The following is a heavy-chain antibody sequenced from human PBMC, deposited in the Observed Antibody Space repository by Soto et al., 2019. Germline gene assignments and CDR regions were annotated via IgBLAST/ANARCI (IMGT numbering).Heavy chain of an antibody. CDR3: AREKKTVLVAATHYYYMDV. J-gene: IGHJ6*03. CDR1: GGSISSGGYY. D-gene: IGHD2-15*01. Sequence: QVQLQESGPGLVKPSQTLSLACTVSGGSISSGGYYWSWIRQHPGKGLEWIGYIYYSGSTYYNPSLKSRVTISVDTSKNQFSLKLSSVTAADTAVYYCAREKKTVLVAATHYYYMDVWGKRTTVTVSS. V-gene: IGHV4-31*03. CDR2: IYYSGST.